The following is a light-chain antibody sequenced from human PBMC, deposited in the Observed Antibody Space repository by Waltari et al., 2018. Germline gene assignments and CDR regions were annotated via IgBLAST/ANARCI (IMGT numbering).Light chain of an antibody. CDR3: QSFDNMLSGGVV. Sequence: QSVLTQPPSVSGTPGQRVTISCSGSTSNIGAGHDVHWYQPLPGTAPKLLIYGNNNRPSGVPDRFSGSKSGPSASLAITGLQADDEADYFCQSFDNMLSGGVVFGGGTKLAVL. J-gene: IGLJ2*01. CDR2: GNN. CDR1: TSNIGAGHD. V-gene: IGLV1-40*01.